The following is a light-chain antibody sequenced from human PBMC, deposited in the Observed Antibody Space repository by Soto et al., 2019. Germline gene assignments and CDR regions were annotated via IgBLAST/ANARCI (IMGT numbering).Light chain of an antibody. V-gene: IGKV3-11*01. CDR3: QQRSNWRLT. J-gene: IGKJ4*01. CDR1: QSVSSY. CDR2: DAS. Sequence: EIALTQSPATLSLSPGERATLSCRASQSVSSYLAWYQQKPGQAPRLLIYDASNRATGIPARFSGSGSGTDFTPTISSPEPEAVAVDDYQQRSNWRLTFGGGTKVEIK.